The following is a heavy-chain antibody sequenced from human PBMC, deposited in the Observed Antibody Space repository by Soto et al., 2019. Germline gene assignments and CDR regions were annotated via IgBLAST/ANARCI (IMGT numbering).Heavy chain of an antibody. CDR1: GFTFSGYC. J-gene: IGHJ4*02. CDR3: GRGDIGLDIDY. D-gene: IGHD1-1*01. Sequence: GGSLRLSCAASGFTFSGYCMRWIRQTPGRGLVWVSHIDSDGSTTTYADSVEGRFTISRDNAKNTLYLQMNSLRAEDTAMYYCGRGDIGLDIDYWGLGTLVTVSS. V-gene: IGHV3-74*01. CDR2: IDSDGSTT.